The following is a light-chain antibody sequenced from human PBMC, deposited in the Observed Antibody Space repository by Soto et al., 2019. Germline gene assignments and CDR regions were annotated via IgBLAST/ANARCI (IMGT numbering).Light chain of an antibody. CDR1: SSDVGSYKY. V-gene: IGLV2-11*01. Sequence: QSALTQPRSVSGSPGQSVTISCTGTSSDVGSYKYVSWYQHHPGKAPKLMIFDVNKRPSGVPDRFSGSKSGNAASLTVSGLQAADEADYFCKSYAGSNTYVFGSGTKVTV. CDR3: KSYAGSNTYV. J-gene: IGLJ1*01. CDR2: DVN.